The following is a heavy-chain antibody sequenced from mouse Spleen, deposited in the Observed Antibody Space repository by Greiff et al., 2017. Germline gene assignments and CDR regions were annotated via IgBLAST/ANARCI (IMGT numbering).Heavy chain of an antibody. V-gene: IGHV5-17*01. CDR1: GFTFSDYG. J-gene: IGHJ3*01. D-gene: IGHD1-1*01. CDR3: ARGLYGSSPAWFAY. CDR2: ISSGSSTI. Sequence: DVKLVESGGGLVKPGGSLKLSCAASGFTFSDYGMHWVRQAPEKGLEWVAYISSGSSTIYYADTVKGRFTISRDNAKNTLFLQMTSLRSEDTAMYYCARGLYGSSPAWFAYWGQGTLVTVSA.